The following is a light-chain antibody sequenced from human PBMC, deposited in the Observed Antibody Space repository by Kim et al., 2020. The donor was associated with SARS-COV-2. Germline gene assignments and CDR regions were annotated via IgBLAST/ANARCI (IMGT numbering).Light chain of an antibody. CDR1: NIGNKN. CDR3: QVWDSSTVV. J-gene: IGLJ2*01. V-gene: IGLV3-9*01. CDR2: SVR. Sequence: ALGQTAGVTCGRNNIGNKNVHWSQQQPVQAPVLVISSVRNRPSGFPVRFSGSNSGNTATLTISRAQAGDEADYYCQVWDSSTVVFGGGTQLTVL.